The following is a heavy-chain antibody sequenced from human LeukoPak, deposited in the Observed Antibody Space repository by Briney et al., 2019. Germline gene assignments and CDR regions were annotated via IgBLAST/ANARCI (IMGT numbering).Heavy chain of an antibody. D-gene: IGHD3-3*01. Sequence: ASVKVSCKASGYTFTSYYMHWVRQAPGQGREWMGIINPSGGSTSYAQKFQGRVTMTRDTSTSTVYMELSSLRSEDTAVYYCARLSDFWSGYYTSHFDYWGQGTLVTVSS. CDR3: ARLSDFWSGYYTSHFDY. CDR1: GYTFTSYY. V-gene: IGHV1-46*01. J-gene: IGHJ4*02. CDR2: INPSGGST.